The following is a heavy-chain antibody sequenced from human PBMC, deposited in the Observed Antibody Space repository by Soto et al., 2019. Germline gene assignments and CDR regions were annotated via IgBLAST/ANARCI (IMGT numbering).Heavy chain of an antibody. CDR3: AKDVAAAGISWFDP. J-gene: IGHJ5*02. V-gene: IGHV3-23*01. Sequence: PVGSLRLSCAASGFTFSSYAMSWVRQAPGKGLEWVSAISGSGGSTYYADSVKGRFTISRDNSKNTLYLQMNSLRAEDTAVYYCAKDVAAAGISWFDPWGQGTLVTVS. D-gene: IGHD6-13*01. CDR2: ISGSGGST. CDR1: GFTFSSYA.